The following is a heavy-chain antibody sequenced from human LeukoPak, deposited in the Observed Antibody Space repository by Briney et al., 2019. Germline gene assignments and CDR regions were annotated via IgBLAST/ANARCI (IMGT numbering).Heavy chain of an antibody. CDR1: GFTFSSYA. J-gene: IGHJ4*02. Sequence: GGSLRLSCAASGFTFSSYAMSWVRQAPGKGLVWVSRINTDGSTTSYADSVKGRFTISRDNAKNTLYLQMNSLGVEDTAVYYCARACVYYDSSGCDYWGQGTLVTVSS. CDR3: ARACVYYDSSGCDY. V-gene: IGHV3-74*01. CDR2: INTDGSTT. D-gene: IGHD3-22*01.